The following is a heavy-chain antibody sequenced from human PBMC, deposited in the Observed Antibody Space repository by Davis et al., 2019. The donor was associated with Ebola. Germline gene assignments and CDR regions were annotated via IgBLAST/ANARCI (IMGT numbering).Heavy chain of an antibody. CDR1: GYSFTSYW. CDR2: IYPDDSDT. D-gene: IGHD3-3*02. V-gene: IGHV5-51*01. CDR3: ARGTSLARNFDY. Sequence: GESLKISCKGSGYSFTSYWIGWVRQMPGKGLEWMGIIYPDDSDTRYGPSFQGQASISADESISTAYLQWSSLKASDTAMYYCARGTSLARNFDYWGQGTLVTVSS. J-gene: IGHJ4*02.